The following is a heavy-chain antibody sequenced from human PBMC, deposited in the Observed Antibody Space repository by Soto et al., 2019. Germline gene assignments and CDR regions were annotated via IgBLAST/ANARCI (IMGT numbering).Heavy chain of an antibody. V-gene: IGHV4-34*01. CDR1: GGSFSGYF. Sequence: SETLSLTCAVYGGSFSGYFWSWIRQPPTKGLEWFGEISHNGGTTYNPSLKSRVTISIDTSKNQFSLRLSSVSAADTAVYYCARGATTVEHFYYYGMDVWGQGTTVTVSS. CDR3: ARGATTVEHFYYYGMDV. J-gene: IGHJ6*02. D-gene: IGHD4-17*01. CDR2: ISHNGGT.